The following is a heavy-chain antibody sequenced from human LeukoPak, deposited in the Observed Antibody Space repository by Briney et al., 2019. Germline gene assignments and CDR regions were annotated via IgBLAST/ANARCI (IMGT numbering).Heavy chain of an antibody. CDR2: ISSSSSYR. V-gene: IGHV3-21*01. D-gene: IGHD5-24*01. J-gene: IGHJ4*02. CDR3: ARAVGYNGFLDY. Sequence: PGGSLRLSCTGSGFTFSSYSMNWVRQAPGKGLEWVSSISSSSSYRYYEESVKGRFSISRDNAGNSLYLQMNSLRAEDTAVYYCARAVGYNGFLDYWGQGTLVTVSS. CDR1: GFTFSSYS.